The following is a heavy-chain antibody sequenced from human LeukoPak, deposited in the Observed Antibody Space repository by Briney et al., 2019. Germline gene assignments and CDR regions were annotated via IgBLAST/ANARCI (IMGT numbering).Heavy chain of an antibody. V-gene: IGHV3-11*04. CDR2: ISSRGFTI. J-gene: IGHJ4*02. Sequence: GGSLRLSCTASGFTSSDYYMTWIRQAPGMGLEWISYISSRGFTIYYADSVKGRFTISRDNAKNSLYLQMNSLRAEDTAVYYCARDGGNDYGDYSGPFDYWGQGTLVTVSS. CDR3: ARDGGNDYGDYSGPFDY. CDR1: GFTSSDYY. D-gene: IGHD4-17*01.